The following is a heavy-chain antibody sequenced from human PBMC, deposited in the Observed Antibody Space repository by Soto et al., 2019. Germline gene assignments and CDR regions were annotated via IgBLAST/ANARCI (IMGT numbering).Heavy chain of an antibody. D-gene: IGHD1-20*01. J-gene: IGHJ6*02. CDR3: ARAYNWNYGMDV. V-gene: IGHV3-48*03. CDR1: GFIFSSYE. CDR2: ISSYCTTT. Sequence: EEQLVESGGGLVQPGGSLRLSCAASGFIFSSYEMNWVRQAPGKGLEWVSYISSYCTTTYYADSVKGRFTISRANAKKSLFLQMNSLRAEDTAVYYCARAYNWNYGMDVWGQGTAVTVSS.